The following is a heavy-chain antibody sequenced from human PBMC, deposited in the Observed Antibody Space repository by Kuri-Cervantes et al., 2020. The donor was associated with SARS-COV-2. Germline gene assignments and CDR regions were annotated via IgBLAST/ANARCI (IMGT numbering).Heavy chain of an antibody. J-gene: IGHJ4*02. Sequence: SETLSLTCVVSGGAINTYNWWTWVRQPPGKGLQWIGEIFHDGSTKFNPSLSLRGRVTMSLDKSKNQFSLNLTSVTAADTAVYYCARDDFSYGSNHFDIWGQGILVTVSS. D-gene: IGHD6-13*01. CDR1: GGAINTYNW. V-gene: IGHV4-4*02. CDR3: ARDDFSYGSNHFDI. CDR2: IFHDGST.